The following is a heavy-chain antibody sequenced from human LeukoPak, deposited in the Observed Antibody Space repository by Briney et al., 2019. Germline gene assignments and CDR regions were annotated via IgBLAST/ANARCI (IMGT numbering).Heavy chain of an antibody. Sequence: GGSLRLSCSASGFTFSSYAMHWVRQAPGKGLEYVSAISSNGGSTYYADSVKGRFTISRDNSKNTLYLQMSSLRAEDTAVYYCVKEGDNSSWYEVDYWGQGTLVTVSS. CDR3: VKEGDNSSWYEVDY. CDR2: ISSNGGST. J-gene: IGHJ4*02. CDR1: GFTFSSYA. D-gene: IGHD6-13*01. V-gene: IGHV3-64D*06.